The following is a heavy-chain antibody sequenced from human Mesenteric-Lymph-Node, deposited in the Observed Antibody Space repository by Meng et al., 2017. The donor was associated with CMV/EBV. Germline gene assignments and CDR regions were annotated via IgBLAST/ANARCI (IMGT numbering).Heavy chain of an antibody. V-gene: IGHV4-30-4*08. D-gene: IGHD2-2*01. Sequence: LRLSCTVSGGSISSGDYYWSWIRQPPGKGLEWIGYIYYSGSTYYNPSLKSRVTISVDTSKNQFSLKLSSVTAADTAVYYCARTGLDMRVPAAKGNYYYYGMDVWGQGTTVTVSS. CDR1: GGSISSGDYY. CDR3: ARTGLDMRVPAAKGNYYYYGMDV. J-gene: IGHJ6*02. CDR2: IYYSGST.